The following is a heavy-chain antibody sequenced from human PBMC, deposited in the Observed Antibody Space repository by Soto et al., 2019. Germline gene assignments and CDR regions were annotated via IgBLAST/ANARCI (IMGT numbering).Heavy chain of an antibody. J-gene: IGHJ4*02. Sequence: QVQLVQSGAEMKKPGASVKVSCKASGYTFSSYSIHWVRQAPGQGLEWMGIINPSGGGTTYAQKFQGRXTXTXDTATSTVYMELSSLRSEDTTVYYCAREPARGYVDYWGQGTLVTVSS. CDR3: AREPARGYVDY. CDR2: INPSGGGT. CDR1: GYTFSSYS. V-gene: IGHV1-46*03.